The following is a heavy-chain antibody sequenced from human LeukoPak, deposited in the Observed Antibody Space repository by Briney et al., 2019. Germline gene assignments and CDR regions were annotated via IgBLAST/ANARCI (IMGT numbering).Heavy chain of an antibody. J-gene: IGHJ4*02. V-gene: IGHV3-30*02. CDR2: IQSDGRNK. D-gene: IGHD3-10*01. Sequence: PGGSLRLSCAASGFIFGSYEMNWVRQAPGKGLEWLAFIQSDGRNKYYADSVKGRFTISRDNSKNTLFLQMNSLRAEDTAVYYCAKDKSMVRELDYWGQGNLVTVSS. CDR1: GFIFGSYE. CDR3: AKDKSMVRELDY.